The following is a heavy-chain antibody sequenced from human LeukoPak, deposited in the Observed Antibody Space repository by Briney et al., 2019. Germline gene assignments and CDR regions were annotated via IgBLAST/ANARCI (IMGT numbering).Heavy chain of an antibody. CDR1: GYTFTSYD. Sequence: GASVKVSCKASGYTFTSYDINWVRQATGQGLEWMGWMNPNSGNTGYAQKFQGRGTMTRNTSISTAYMELSSLRSEDTAVYYCARVGSGYSASYYYYYMDVWGKGTTVTIYS. J-gene: IGHJ6*03. D-gene: IGHD3-22*01. V-gene: IGHV1-8*01. CDR3: ARVGSGYSASYYYYYMDV. CDR2: MNPNSGNT.